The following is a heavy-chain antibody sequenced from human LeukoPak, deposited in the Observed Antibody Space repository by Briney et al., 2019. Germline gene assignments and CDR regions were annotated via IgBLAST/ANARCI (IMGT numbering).Heavy chain of an antibody. Sequence: SVKVSCKASGGTFSSYAISWVRQAPGQGLEWMGGIIPIFGTANYAQKFQGRVTITADESTSTAYMELSSLRSEDTAVYYCAREPYCSSTSCYTGHLYYWGQGTLVTVSS. D-gene: IGHD2-2*02. CDR1: GGTFSSYA. J-gene: IGHJ4*02. CDR3: AREPYCSSTSCYTGHLYY. V-gene: IGHV1-69*13. CDR2: IIPIFGTA.